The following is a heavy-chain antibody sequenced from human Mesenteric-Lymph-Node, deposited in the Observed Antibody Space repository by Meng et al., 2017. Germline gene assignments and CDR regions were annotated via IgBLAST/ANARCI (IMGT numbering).Heavy chain of an antibody. CDR2: IYYSGST. D-gene: IGHD3-22*01. Sequence: QVQLQESGPGLVKPSQTLSLTCTVSGGSISSGGHSWSWIRQHPGKGLEWIAYIYYSGSTYYNPSLKSRVILSVGTSKNQFSLKLSSVTAADTAVYYCARVDSSGYFLDYWGQGTLVTVSS. CDR1: GGSISSGGHS. J-gene: IGHJ4*01. CDR3: ARVDSSGYFLDY. V-gene: IGHV4-31*03.